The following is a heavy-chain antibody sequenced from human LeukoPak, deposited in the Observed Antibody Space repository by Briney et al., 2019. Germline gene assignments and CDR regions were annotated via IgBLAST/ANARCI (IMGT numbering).Heavy chain of an antibody. CDR1: GGSISSYY. J-gene: IGHJ3*02. V-gene: IGHV4-59*01. CDR3: AGSPARFGAFDS. CDR2: IYYSGST. Sequence: SETLSLTCTVSGGSISSYYWSWIRQPPGKGLEWIGYIYYSGSTNYNPSLKSRVTISVDTSKNQFSLKLSSVTAADTAVYYCAGSPARFGAFDSWAKGQWSPSLQ. D-gene: IGHD1-26*01.